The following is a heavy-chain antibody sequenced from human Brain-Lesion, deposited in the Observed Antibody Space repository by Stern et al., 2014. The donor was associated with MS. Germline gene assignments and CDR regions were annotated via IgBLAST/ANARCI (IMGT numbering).Heavy chain of an antibody. Sequence: VQLVESGGGGVHPGGPRGLSGEAPGFTFGSCPSHWARRAQGRGREGVXGVSYDGSNKYYADSVNGRFTISRDNSQNTLYIQMSSLRPEDTAVYYCAKDRQYLTYFFDHWGQGSLVTVSS. CDR1: GFTFGSCP. J-gene: IGHJ5*02. V-gene: IGHV3-30*14. CDR2: VSYDGSNK. CDR3: AKDRQYLTYFFDH. D-gene: IGHD2/OR15-2a*01.